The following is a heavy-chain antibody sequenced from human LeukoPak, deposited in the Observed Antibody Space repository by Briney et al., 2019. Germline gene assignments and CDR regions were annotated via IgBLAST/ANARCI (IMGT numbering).Heavy chain of an antibody. V-gene: IGHV3-30*03. Sequence: GGSLRLSCAASGFTFSSYGMHWVRQAPGKGLEWVAVISYDGSNRYYADSVKGRFTISRDNSKNTLYLQMNSLRAEDTAVYYCTSNFDFWGQGTLVTVSS. CDR2: ISYDGSNR. CDR3: TSNFDF. J-gene: IGHJ4*02. CDR1: GFTFSSYG.